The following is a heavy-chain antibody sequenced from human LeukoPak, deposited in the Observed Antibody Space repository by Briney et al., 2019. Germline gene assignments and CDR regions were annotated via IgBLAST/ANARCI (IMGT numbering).Heavy chain of an antibody. CDR2: IGSKANSYAT. CDR3: ARLSRGMATTYYYMDV. J-gene: IGHJ6*03. D-gene: IGHD5-24*01. Sequence: GGSLKLSCAASGFTFSGSAMHWVRQASGKGLEWVGRIGSKANSYATAYAASVKGRFTISRDDSKNTAYLQMNSLKTEDTAVYYCARLSRGMATTYYYMDVWGKGTTVTVSS. CDR1: GFTFSGSA. V-gene: IGHV3-73*01.